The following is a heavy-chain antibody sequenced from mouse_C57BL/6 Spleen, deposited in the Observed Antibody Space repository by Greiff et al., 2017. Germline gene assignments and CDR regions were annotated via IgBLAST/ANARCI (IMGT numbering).Heavy chain of an antibody. V-gene: IGHV1-52*01. J-gene: IGHJ4*01. CDR1: GYTFTSYW. CDR3: ARGGIYYYGSSYVYAMDY. Sequence: QVQLQQPGAELVRPGSSVKLSCKASGYTFTSYWMHWVKQRPIQGLEWIGNIDPSDSATHYNQKFKDKATLTVDNSSSTAYMQLSSLTSEDSAVYYCARGGIYYYGSSYVYAMDYWGQGTSVTVAS. CDR2: IDPSDSAT. D-gene: IGHD1-1*01.